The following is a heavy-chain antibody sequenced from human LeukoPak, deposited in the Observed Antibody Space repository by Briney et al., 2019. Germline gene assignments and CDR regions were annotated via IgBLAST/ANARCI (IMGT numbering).Heavy chain of an antibody. CDR3: ASRGYSSGWYEFDY. D-gene: IGHD6-19*01. CDR1: GGSISSYY. J-gene: IGHJ5*01. CDR2: IYYSGST. Sequence: SETLSLTCPVSGGSISSYYWSWIRQPPGKGLEWIGYIYYSGSTNYNPSLKSRVTISVDTSKNQFSLKLSSVTAADTAVYYCASRGYSSGWYEFDYWGQGTLVTVSS. V-gene: IGHV4-59*08.